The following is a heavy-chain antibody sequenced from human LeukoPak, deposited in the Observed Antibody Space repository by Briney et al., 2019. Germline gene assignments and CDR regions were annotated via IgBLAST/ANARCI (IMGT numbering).Heavy chain of an antibody. CDR1: GGSISSYY. CDR3: ARDPIGGTHDP. Sequence: SETLSLTCTVSGGSISSYYWSWIRQPPGKGLEWIGYIYYSGSTNYNPSLKSRVTISVDTSKNQFSLKLSSVTAADTAVYYCARDPIGGTHDPWGQGTLVTVSS. J-gene: IGHJ5*02. D-gene: IGHD1-26*01. V-gene: IGHV4-59*01. CDR2: IYYSGST.